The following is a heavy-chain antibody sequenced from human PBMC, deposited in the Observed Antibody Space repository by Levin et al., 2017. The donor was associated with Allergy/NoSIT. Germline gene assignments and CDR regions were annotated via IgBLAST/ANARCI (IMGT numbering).Heavy chain of an antibody. J-gene: IGHJ4*02. CDR2: IRSKTNDYAT. CDR1: GFTFSGSA. D-gene: IGHD2-15*01. CDR3: TRLCEDCSGTTCNRLSGGSCVFDY. V-gene: IGHV3-73*01. Sequence: GESLKISCAASGFTFSGSAFHWVRQSSGKGLEWVGRIRSKTNDYATAYGESVKVRFTISRDDSKNTTYLQMNSLTIEDTAVYYCTRLCEDCSGTTCNRLSGGSCVFDYWGQGSLVTVSS.